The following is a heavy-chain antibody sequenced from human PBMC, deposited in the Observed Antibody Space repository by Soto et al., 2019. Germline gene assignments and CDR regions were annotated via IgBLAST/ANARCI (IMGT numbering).Heavy chain of an antibody. CDR2: ISGSGGST. V-gene: IGHV3-23*01. CDR3: ANPAITMIVVANADWYFDL. D-gene: IGHD3-22*01. J-gene: IGHJ2*01. Sequence: HPGGSPRLSCAASGFTFSSYAMSWVRQAPGKGLEWVSAISGSGGSTYYADSVKGRFTISRDNSKNTLYLQMNSLRAEDTAVYYCANPAITMIVVANADWYFDLWGRGTLVTVSS. CDR1: GFTFSSYA.